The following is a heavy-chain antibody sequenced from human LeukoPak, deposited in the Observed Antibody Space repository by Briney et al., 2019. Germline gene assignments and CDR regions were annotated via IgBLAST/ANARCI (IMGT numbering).Heavy chain of an antibody. CDR2: IYYSGST. V-gene: IGHV4-39*07. CDR1: GGSISSSSYY. Sequence: SETLSLTCTVSGGSISSSSYYWGWIRQPPGKGLEWIGSIYYSGSTYYNPSLKSRVIISADTSKNQFSLKLTSVTAADTAAYYCARGPNTAGNYRAFDLWGQGTKVTVSS. D-gene: IGHD4-11*01. J-gene: IGHJ3*01. CDR3: ARGPNTAGNYRAFDL.